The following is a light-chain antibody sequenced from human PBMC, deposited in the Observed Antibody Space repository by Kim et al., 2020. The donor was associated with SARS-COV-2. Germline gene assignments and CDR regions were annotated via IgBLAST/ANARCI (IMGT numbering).Light chain of an antibody. CDR2: QDS. J-gene: IGLJ3*02. CDR1: KLGDKY. CDR3: QAWDSSTGV. V-gene: IGLV3-1*01. Sequence: VSPEQPASITCSGDKLGDKYACWYQQKPGQSPVLVIYQDSKRPSGFPERFSGSNSGNTATLTISGTRAMDEADYYCQAWDSSTGVFGGGTQLTVL.